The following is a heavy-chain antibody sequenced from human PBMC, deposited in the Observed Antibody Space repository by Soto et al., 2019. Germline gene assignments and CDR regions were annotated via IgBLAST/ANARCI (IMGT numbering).Heavy chain of an antibody. CDR3: ATRPSDWGYGMDV. V-gene: IGHV3-48*02. CDR2: ISSSSSTI. J-gene: IGHJ6*02. CDR1: GFSFNDNS. Sequence: PGGSLSLSCSASGFSFNDNSRKWVGQVPGKGLEWVSYISSSSSTIYYADSVKGRFTISRDNAKNSLYLQMNSLRDEDTAVYYCATRPSDWGYGMDVWGQGTTVTVSS. D-gene: IGHD3-16*01.